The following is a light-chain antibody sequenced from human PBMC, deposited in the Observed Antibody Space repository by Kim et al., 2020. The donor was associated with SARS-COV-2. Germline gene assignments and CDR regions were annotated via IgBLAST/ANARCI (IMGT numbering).Light chain of an antibody. CDR1: TGPVTNGHF. CDR3: LLYYSGVRV. CDR2: DIT. Sequence: QAVVTQEPSLTVSPGGTVTLTCGSSTGPVTNGHFPYWFQHQPGQAPSTLIYDITQRHSWTPARFSGSLLGDKAALTLSGAQPEDEADYYCLLYYSGVRVFGGGTQLTVL. J-gene: IGLJ2*01. V-gene: IGLV7-46*01.